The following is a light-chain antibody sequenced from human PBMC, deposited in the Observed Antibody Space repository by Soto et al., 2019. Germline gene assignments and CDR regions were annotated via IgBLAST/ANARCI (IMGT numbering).Light chain of an antibody. CDR1: QGISSA. V-gene: IGKV1-13*02. CDR2: DAS. CDR3: QQLKTFPLT. J-gene: IGKJ5*01. Sequence: AIQLTQSPSSLSASVGDRVSITCRASQGISSALAWYQHKPGKAPKILIYDASSLQSGVPSRFSGSESGTECTLTNSSLQPEDFATYYCQQLKTFPLTFGQGTRLEIK.